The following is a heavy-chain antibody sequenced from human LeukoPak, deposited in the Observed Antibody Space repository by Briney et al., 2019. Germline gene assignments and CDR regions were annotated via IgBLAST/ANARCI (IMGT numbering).Heavy chain of an antibody. D-gene: IGHD2-15*01. J-gene: IGHJ2*01. CDR2: IYSGGST. CDR3: AREVMVVAATTFWYFDL. V-gene: IGHV3-53*01. Sequence: PGGSLRLSCAASGFTVSSNYMSWVRQAPGKGLEWVSVIYSGGSTYYADSVKGRFTISRDNAKNSLYLQMNSLRAEETAVYYCAREVMVVAATTFWYFDLWGRGTLVTVSS. CDR1: GFTVSSNY.